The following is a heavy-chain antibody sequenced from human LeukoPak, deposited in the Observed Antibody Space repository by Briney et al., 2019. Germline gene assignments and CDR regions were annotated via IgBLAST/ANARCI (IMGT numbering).Heavy chain of an antibody. CDR2: ISGSSGSI. CDR1: GFTFSTYA. V-gene: IGHV3-23*01. J-gene: IGHJ4*02. CDR3: ARDRDSGYCSRTSCYDFDF. Sequence: PGGSLRLSCAASGFTFSTYAVSWVRQAPGKGLEWVSFISGSSGSIYYADSVKGRFTISRDNSKNTLYLQMNSLRAEDTAIYYCARDRDSGYCSRTSCYDFDFWGQGTLVTVSS. D-gene: IGHD2-2*01.